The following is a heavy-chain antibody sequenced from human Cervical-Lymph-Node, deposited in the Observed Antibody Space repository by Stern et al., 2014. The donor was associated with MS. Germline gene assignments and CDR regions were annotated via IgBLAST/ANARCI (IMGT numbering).Heavy chain of an antibody. D-gene: IGHD3-16*01. CDR3: ARDIRRELWLGGDAMDA. V-gene: IGHV3-30*03. J-gene: IGHJ6*02. CDR1: GFTFRAYG. CDR2: ISYDATNK. Sequence: VQLVQSWGGLVQPGRSLRLSCAASGFTFRAYGMNWVRQAPGRGLEWLTFISYDATNKKYADSVRGRFTVSRDNSKNTLYLQMSSLRPEDTAVYYCARDIRRELWLGGDAMDAWGQGTTVTVSS.